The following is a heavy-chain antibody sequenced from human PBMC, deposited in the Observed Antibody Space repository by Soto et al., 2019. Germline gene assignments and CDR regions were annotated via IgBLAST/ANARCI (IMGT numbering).Heavy chain of an antibody. J-gene: IGHJ6*02. CDR3: VHSRCGGDCLQSYSSHYYYGMDV. Sequence: QITLKESGPRLVQPTQTLTLTCTFSGFSLNTGGVGVGWIRQPPGKALEWLALIYWDDDKRYSPSLKSRLTITKDTAKNQVVLTMTNMDPVDTATYYCVHSRCGGDCLQSYSSHYYYGMDVWGQGTTVTVSS. CDR2: IYWDDDK. V-gene: IGHV2-5*02. CDR1: GFSLNTGGVG. D-gene: IGHD2-21*02.